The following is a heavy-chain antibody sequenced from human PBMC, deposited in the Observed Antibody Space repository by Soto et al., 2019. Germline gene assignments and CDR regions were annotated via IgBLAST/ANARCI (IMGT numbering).Heavy chain of an antibody. V-gene: IGHV4-39*01. CDR3: ARRVRDTMVRGVIIDYGMDV. D-gene: IGHD3-10*01. CDR2: IYYSGST. CDR1: GGSISGSSYY. Sequence: ETLSLTCTVSGGSISGSSYYWGWIRQPPGKGLEWIGSIYYSGSTYYNPSLKSRVTISVDTSKNQFSLKLSSVTAADTAVYYCARRVRDTMVRGVIIDYGMDVWGQGTTVTVSS. J-gene: IGHJ6*02.